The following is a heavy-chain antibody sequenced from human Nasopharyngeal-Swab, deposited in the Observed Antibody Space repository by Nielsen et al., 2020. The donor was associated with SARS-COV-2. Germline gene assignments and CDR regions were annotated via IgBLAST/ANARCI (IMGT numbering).Heavy chain of an antibody. V-gene: IGHV3-23*01. D-gene: IGHD6-13*01. J-gene: IGHJ6*02. Sequence: GGSLRLFCAASVFTFSSYAMIWVRQAPGKGLEWLSAISGSGGSTYYADSVKGRFTISRDNSKNTLSPQMNSLRAEDTAVYYCANIPLPGYSSSWYQNRGLAGMDVWGQGTTVTVSS. CDR1: VFTFSSYA. CDR2: ISGSGGST. CDR3: ANIPLPGYSSSWYQNRGLAGMDV.